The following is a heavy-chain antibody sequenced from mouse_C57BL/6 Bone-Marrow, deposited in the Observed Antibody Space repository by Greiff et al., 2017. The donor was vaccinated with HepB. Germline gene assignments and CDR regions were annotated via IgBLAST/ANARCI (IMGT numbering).Heavy chain of an antibody. Sequence: QVQLKESGAELVKPGASVKISCKASGYAFSSYWMNWVKQRPGKGLEWIGQIYPGDGDTNYNGKFKGKATLTADKSSSTAYMQLSSLTSEDSAVYCCERSEGYYGSSNYYAMDYWGQGTSVTVSS. D-gene: IGHD1-1*01. CDR3: ERSEGYYGSSNYYAMDY. V-gene: IGHV1-80*01. CDR1: GYAFSSYW. CDR2: IYPGDGDT. J-gene: IGHJ4*01.